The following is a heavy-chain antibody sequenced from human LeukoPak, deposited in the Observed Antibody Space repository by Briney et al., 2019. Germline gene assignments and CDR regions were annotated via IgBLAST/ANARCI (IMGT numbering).Heavy chain of an antibody. J-gene: IGHJ6*02. D-gene: IGHD6-13*01. V-gene: IGHV1-18*01. Sequence: ASVKVSCKASGYTLTSYGISWVRQAPGQGLEWMGWISAYNGNTNFAQKLQGRATMTTDTSTSTAYMELRSLRSDDTAVYYCARVVAAAGTGYYGMDVWGQGTTVTVSS. CDR2: ISAYNGNT. CDR1: GYTLTSYG. CDR3: ARVVAAAGTGYYGMDV.